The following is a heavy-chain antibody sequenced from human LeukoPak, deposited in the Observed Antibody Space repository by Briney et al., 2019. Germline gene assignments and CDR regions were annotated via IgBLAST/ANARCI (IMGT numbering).Heavy chain of an antibody. CDR3: ARQSGYYYGGYFDY. J-gene: IGHJ4*02. CDR1: GFTVSSNY. V-gene: IGHV3-66*04. Sequence: GGSLRLSCAASGFTVSSNYMSWVRQAPGKGLEWVSVIYSGGSTYSADSVKGRFTISRDNSKTTLYLQMNSRRAEDTAVYYCARQSGYYYGGYFDYWGQGTLVTVSS. D-gene: IGHD3-22*01. CDR2: IYSGGST.